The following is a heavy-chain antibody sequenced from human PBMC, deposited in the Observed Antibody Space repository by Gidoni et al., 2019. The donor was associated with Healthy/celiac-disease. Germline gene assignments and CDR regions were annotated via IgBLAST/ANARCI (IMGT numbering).Heavy chain of an antibody. CDR1: GGSISSSSYY. CDR3: ARLRDYYGSGSYYIDY. CDR2: IDYSGST. J-gene: IGHJ4*02. D-gene: IGHD3-10*01. V-gene: IGHV4-39*01. Sequence: QLQLQESGPGLVKPSETLSLTCTVSGGSISSSSYYWGWIRQPPGKGLEWIGSIDYSGSTYYNPSLKSRVTISVDTSKNQFSLKLSSVTAADTAVYYCARLRDYYGSGSYYIDYWGQGTLVTVSS.